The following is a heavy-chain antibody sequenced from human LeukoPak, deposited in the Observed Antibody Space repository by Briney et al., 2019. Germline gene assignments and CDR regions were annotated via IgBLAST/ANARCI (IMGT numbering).Heavy chain of an antibody. Sequence: PGGSLRLSCAASGFTFSSCAMNWVRQAPGKGLEWVSGISGSGGITHYADSVRGRFTISRDNSKDTLHLQMSGLRAEDTAVYYCAKDPTDFDSSGQTYFDYWGQGTLVTVSS. CDR2: ISGSGGIT. CDR3: AKDPTDFDSSGQTYFDY. V-gene: IGHV3-23*01. J-gene: IGHJ4*02. D-gene: IGHD3-22*01. CDR1: GFTFSSCA.